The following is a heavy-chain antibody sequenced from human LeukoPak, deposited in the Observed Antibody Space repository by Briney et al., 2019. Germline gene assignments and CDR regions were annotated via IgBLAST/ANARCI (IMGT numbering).Heavy chain of an antibody. Sequence: GGSLRLSCAASGFTFSTYGMHWVRQAPGKGLEWVAFIRNDGTIKYYADSVKGRFTISRDNSKNTMFLQMNSLRAEDTAVYYCAKTASTSWGYFDYWGQGTLVTVSS. J-gene: IGHJ4*02. CDR3: AKTASTSWGYFDY. D-gene: IGHD2-2*01. CDR2: IRNDGTIK. V-gene: IGHV3-30*02. CDR1: GFTFSTYG.